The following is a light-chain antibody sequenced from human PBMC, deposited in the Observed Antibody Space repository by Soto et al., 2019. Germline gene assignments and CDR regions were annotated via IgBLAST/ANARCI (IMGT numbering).Light chain of an antibody. CDR1: QSVNSY. J-gene: IGKJ1*01. CDR2: GAS. Sequence: EIVLTQSPATLSLSPGERGTLSCRASQSVNSYLAWYQQKPGQAPRLLIYGASNRATGIPDRFSGSGSGTDFTLTISSLQPEDFATYYCQQSYSTPPTFGQGTKVDIK. V-gene: IGKV3-11*01. CDR3: QQSYSTPPT.